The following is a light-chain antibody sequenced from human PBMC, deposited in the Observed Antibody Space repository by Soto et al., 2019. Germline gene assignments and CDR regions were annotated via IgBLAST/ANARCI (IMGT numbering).Light chain of an antibody. CDR1: QSVSSY. V-gene: IGKV3-11*01. CDR3: QVRTNWSIA. CDR2: DAS. Sequence: EFVLTQSTATLSLSPGERATLCCRASQSVSSYLAWYQQKPGQAPRLLIYDASNRATGIPARFSGTGSGTDFTLTINNLEPEDFAVYYCQVRTNWSIAFGRGTRLEIK. J-gene: IGKJ5*01.